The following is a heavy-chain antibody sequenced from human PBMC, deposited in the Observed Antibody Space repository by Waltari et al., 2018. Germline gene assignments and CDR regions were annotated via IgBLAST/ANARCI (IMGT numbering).Heavy chain of an antibody. D-gene: IGHD1-26*01. V-gene: IGHV1-69*09. CDR2: IIPILGIA. Sequence: QVQLVQSGAEVQKPGSSVKVSCKASGGTFSSYAISWVRQAPGQGLEWMGRIIPILGIANYAQKVQGRVTITADKATSTAYMELSSLRSEDTAVYYCARVVGATHWFDPWGQGTLVTVSS. CDR3: ARVVGATHWFDP. CDR1: GGTFSSYA. J-gene: IGHJ5*02.